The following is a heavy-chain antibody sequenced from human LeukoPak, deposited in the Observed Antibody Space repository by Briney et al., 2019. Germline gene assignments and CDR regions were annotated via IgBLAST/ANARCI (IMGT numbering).Heavy chain of an antibody. CDR2: IHYSGST. J-gene: IGHJ6*02. D-gene: IGHD6-19*01. V-gene: IGHV4-59*08. Sequence: SETLSITCTVSGGSIRSYYWSWIRQPPGKGLEWIGHIHYSGSTNHNPSLKSRVTISVDTSKNQFSLKLSSVTAADTAVYYCARHLWDWDSSGTKYYYYGMVVWGQGTTVTVSS. CDR3: ARHLWDWDSSGTKYYYYGMVV. CDR1: GGSIRSYY.